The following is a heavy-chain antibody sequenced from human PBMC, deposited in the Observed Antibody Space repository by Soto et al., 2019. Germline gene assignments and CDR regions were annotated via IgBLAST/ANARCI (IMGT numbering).Heavy chain of an antibody. Sequence: GASVKVSCEACGYTFTRSGISWVRQAPEQGLEWMGWISTYNGDTNYAQTFQGRVTMTTDTSTSTVHMEVRSLRSDDTAVYYCAREGVAPYYYYGMDVWGQGTTVTVSS. V-gene: IGHV1-18*01. J-gene: IGHJ6*02. CDR1: GYTFTRSG. CDR3: AREGVAPYYYYGMDV. D-gene: IGHD5-12*01. CDR2: ISTYNGDT.